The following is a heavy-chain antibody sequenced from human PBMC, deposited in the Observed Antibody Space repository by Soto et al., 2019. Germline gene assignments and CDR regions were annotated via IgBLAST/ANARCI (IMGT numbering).Heavy chain of an antibody. CDR1: GFTFSNVW. D-gene: IGHD6-19*01. CDR2: IKSETDGGTI. CDR3: TPRALKYNSDWYPLSD. V-gene: IGHV3-15*07. Sequence: EVQLVESGGGLVKPVRSLRLSCAGSGFTFSNVWMNWVRHAPGKGLEWVGPIKSETDGGTIDYAAPVKGRFTISRADSNNTLYLQMNSLKTEDTATYYCTPRALKYNSDWYPLSDWGQGTRVTVSS. J-gene: IGHJ4*02.